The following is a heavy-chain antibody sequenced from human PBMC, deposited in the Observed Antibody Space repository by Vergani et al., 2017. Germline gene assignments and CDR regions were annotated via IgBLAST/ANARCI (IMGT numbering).Heavy chain of an antibody. CDR2: LRYGGYNK. D-gene: IGHD3-10*01. Sequence: VQLLESGGGLVQPGGSLRLSCAASGFTFSNYGIHWVRQAPGNGLEWVAFLRYGGYNKYYPDSVKGRFTISGDTSRNTVYLQMNSLRAEDTAVYYCARDMTAMIRVHIPPDHWGQGTLFTVSS. CDR1: GFTFSNYG. CDR3: ARDMTAMIRVHIPPDH. J-gene: IGHJ4*02. V-gene: IGHV3-30*02.